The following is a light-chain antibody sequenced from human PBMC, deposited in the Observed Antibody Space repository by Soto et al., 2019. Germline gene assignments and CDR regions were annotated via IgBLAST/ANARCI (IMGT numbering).Light chain of an antibody. CDR1: SSNIGSNT. V-gene: IGLV1-44*01. CDR2: ATN. Sequence: QSVLTQAPSASGTPGQRVTISCSGSSSNIGSNTVNWYQQLPGTAPKLLIYATNQRPSGVPDRFSGSKSGTSASLAISGLQSEDEADYYCAPWDDSLNGPVFGGGTKLTVL. J-gene: IGLJ3*02. CDR3: APWDDSLNGPV.